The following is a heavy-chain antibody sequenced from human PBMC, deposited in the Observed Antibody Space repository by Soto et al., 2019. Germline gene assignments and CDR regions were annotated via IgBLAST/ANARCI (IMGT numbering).Heavy chain of an antibody. D-gene: IGHD1-1*01. CDR3: ARLPGITTFLRDD. CDR2: IYYSGNT. Sequence: QLQLQESGPGLVKPSENLSLTCSVSGGSISSPSYYWGWIRQPPGKGLEWIGSIYYSGNTYYNPSLKSRVTIFVDTSRNQFSLKVNSVTAADTAVYFCARLPGITTFLRDDWGQGTLVTVSS. CDR1: GGSISSPSYY. J-gene: IGHJ4*02. V-gene: IGHV4-39*01.